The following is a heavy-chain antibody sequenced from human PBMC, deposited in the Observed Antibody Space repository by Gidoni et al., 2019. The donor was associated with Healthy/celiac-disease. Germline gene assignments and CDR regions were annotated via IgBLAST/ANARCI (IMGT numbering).Heavy chain of an antibody. CDR1: GGSISSSSYY. Sequence: QLQLQESGPGLVKPSETLSLTCTVSGGSISSSSYYWGWIRQPPGKGLEWIGSIYYSGSTYYNPSLKSRVTISVDTSKNQFSLKLSSVTAADTAVYYCATPRGDDILTIAFDIWGQGTMVTVSS. J-gene: IGHJ3*02. V-gene: IGHV4-39*01. D-gene: IGHD3-9*01. CDR2: IYYSGST. CDR3: ATPRGDDILTIAFDI.